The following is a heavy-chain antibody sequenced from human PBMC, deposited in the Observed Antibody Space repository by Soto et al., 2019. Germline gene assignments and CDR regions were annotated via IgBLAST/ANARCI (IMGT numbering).Heavy chain of an antibody. D-gene: IGHD2-2*01. V-gene: IGHV4-31*03. J-gene: IGHJ5*02. CDR1: GGSISSGGYY. CDR2: IYYSGST. CDR3: AKEKISTSCCNWFDP. Sequence: PSETLSLTCTVSGGSISSGGYYWSWIRQHPGKGLEWIGYIYYSGSTYYNPSLKSRVTISVDTSKNQFSLKLSSVRAEDTAVYYCAKEKISTSCCNWFDPWGQGTLVTVSS.